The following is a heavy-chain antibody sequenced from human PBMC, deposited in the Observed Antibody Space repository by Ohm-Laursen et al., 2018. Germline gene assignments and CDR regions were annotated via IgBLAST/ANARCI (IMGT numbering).Heavy chain of an antibody. J-gene: IGHJ4*02. CDR3: ATLYGTGSNSDS. Sequence: PPGTLSLTCTVSGASISSEYWTWIRQPPGKGLEWIGYIYYSGSTNYNPSLMSRVTISVDTSKNQLSLKLKSVTAADTAVYYCATLYGTGSNSDSWGQGTLVTVSS. V-gene: IGHV4-59*01. CDR2: IYYSGST. D-gene: IGHD3-10*01. CDR1: GASISSEY.